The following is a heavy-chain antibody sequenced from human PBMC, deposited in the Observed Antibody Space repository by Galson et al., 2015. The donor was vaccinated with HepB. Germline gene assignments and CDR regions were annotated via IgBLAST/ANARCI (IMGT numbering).Heavy chain of an antibody. CDR1: GFSSGDYG. Sequence: SLRLSCAASGFSSGDYGMHWVRQAPGKGLEWVSGISWNSGYIAYADSVKGRFTISRDNAKNSLYLQMNSLRAEDTALYYCAKVNLGYYDSSGYSHYIGAFDIWGQGTMVTVSS. CDR2: ISWNSGYI. J-gene: IGHJ3*02. D-gene: IGHD3-22*01. V-gene: IGHV3-9*02. CDR3: AKVNLGYYDSSGYSHYIGAFDI.